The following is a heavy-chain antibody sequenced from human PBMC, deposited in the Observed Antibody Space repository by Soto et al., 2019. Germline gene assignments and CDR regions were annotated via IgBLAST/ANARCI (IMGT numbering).Heavy chain of an antibody. Sequence: XGSLSLSCAAAGCTFSNYALHWVRQAPGKGLDGVAVISYDGRNKYYDDSVKGRVTISRDNSKNTLYRQVNSLRADDTAVYYCARNVSGNYYHFDYWGQGPRVPV. CDR1: GCTFSNYA. CDR2: ISYDGRNK. J-gene: IGHJ4*02. D-gene: IGHD3-10*01. CDR3: ARNVSGNYYHFDY. V-gene: IGHV3-30*04.